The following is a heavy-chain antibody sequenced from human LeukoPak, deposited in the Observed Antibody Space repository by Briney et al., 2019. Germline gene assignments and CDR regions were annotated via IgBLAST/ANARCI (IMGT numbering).Heavy chain of an antibody. D-gene: IGHD5-18*01. CDR1: EHIFSGHY. J-gene: IGHJ4*02. CDR2: INPDSGVT. CDR3: AREKNRSLGYSYGLGY. Sequence: ASVKVSCKASEHIFSGHYIHWMRQTPGQGPEWMGWINPDSGVTKSAQQFQGRVTLTRDTSISTAYMELSRLRSDDTAVYYCAREKNRSLGYSYGLGYWGQGTLVTVSS. V-gene: IGHV1-2*02.